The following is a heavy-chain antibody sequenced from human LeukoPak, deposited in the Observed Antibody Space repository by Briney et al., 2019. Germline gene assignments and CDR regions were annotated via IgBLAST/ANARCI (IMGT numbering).Heavy chain of an antibody. Sequence: GASVKVSCKASGCTFTGYYMHWVRQAPGQGLEWMGWINPNSGGTNYAQKFQGRVTMTRDTSISTVYMELSRLRSDDTAVYYCARGDGYNSLFDYWGQGTLVTVSS. CDR1: GCTFTGYY. V-gene: IGHV1-2*02. D-gene: IGHD5-24*01. CDR2: INPNSGGT. CDR3: ARGDGYNSLFDY. J-gene: IGHJ4*02.